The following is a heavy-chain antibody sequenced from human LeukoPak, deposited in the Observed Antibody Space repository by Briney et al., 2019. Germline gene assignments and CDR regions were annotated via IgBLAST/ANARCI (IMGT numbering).Heavy chain of an antibody. CDR3: AKSPNYYDSRGLDY. Sequence: GGSLRVSCAASGFTFSSYAMSWVRQAPGKGLEWVSGISGSGGRTDYADSVKGRFIISRDNSKNTLYLQMNSLRAEDTAVYYCAKSPNYYDSRGLDYWGQGTLVTVSS. CDR2: ISGSGGRT. V-gene: IGHV3-23*01. J-gene: IGHJ4*02. CDR1: GFTFSSYA. D-gene: IGHD3-22*01.